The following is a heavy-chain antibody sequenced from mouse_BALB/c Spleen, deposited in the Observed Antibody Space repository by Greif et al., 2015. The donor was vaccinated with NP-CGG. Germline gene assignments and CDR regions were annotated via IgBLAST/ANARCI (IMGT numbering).Heavy chain of an antibody. CDR3: ARDDYGNYVGAMDY. CDR1: GFSLTSYG. CDR2: IWAGGST. Sequence: VQLVESGPGLVAPSQSLSVTCTVSGFSLTSYGVHWVRQPPGKGLEWLGVIWAGGSTNYNSALMSRLSISKDNSKSQVFLKMNRLQTDDTAMYYCARDDYGNYVGAMDYWGQGTSVTVSS. V-gene: IGHV2-9*02. D-gene: IGHD2-1*01. J-gene: IGHJ4*01.